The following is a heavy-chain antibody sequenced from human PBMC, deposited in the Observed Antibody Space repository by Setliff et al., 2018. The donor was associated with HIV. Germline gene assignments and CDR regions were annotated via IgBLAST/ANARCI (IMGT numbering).Heavy chain of an antibody. V-gene: IGHV1-2*06. CDR2: INPSRHNT. D-gene: IGHD4-17*01. J-gene: IGHJ4*02. CDR3: ARNYGADSNYFDY. CDR1: GGALSTYA. Sequence: ASVKVSCKASGGALSTYATSWVRQAPGQGLEWMGRINPSRHNTIYAPRYQGRVTMTRDTSISTAYMELGGLRSDDTAVYYCARNYGADSNYFDYWGQGTLVTVSS.